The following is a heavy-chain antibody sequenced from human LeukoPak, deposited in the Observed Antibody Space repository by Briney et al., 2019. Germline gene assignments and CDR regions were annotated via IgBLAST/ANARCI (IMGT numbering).Heavy chain of an antibody. CDR3: ARAFIAAADAGSAFDI. CDR2: IGTAGDT. Sequence: GGSLRLSCAASGFTFSSYDMHWVRQATGKGLEWVSAIGTAGDTYYPGSVKGRFTISRENAKNSLYLQMNSLRAGDTAVYYCARAFIAAADAGSAFDIWGQGTMVTVSS. CDR1: GFTFSSYD. J-gene: IGHJ3*02. V-gene: IGHV3-13*01. D-gene: IGHD6-13*01.